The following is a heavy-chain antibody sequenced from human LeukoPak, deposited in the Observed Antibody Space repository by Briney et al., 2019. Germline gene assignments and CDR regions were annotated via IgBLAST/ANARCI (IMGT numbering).Heavy chain of an antibody. Sequence: GGSLRLSCTASGFTFGDYAMSWFRQAPGKGLEWVGFIRSKAYGGTTEYAASVKGRFTISRDDSKSIAYLQMNSLKTEDTAVYYCTHAKPIMITFGGAPPSGTDVWGQGTTDTVSS. CDR3: THAKPIMITFGGAPPSGTDV. CDR2: IRSKAYGGTT. D-gene: IGHD3-16*01. V-gene: IGHV3-49*03. CDR1: GFTFGDYA. J-gene: IGHJ6*02.